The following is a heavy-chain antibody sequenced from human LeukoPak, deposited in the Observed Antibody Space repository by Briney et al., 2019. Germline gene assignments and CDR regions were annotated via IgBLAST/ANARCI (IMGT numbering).Heavy chain of an antibody. CDR3: ARIEGLKWNYDYGPFDY. V-gene: IGHV4-39*01. CDR1: GGSISSSSYY. Sequence: PSETLSLTCTVSGGSISSSSYYWGWIRQPPGKGLEWIGSIYYSGSTYYNPSLKSRVTISADTSKNQFSLKLSSVTTADTAVYYCARIEGLKWNYDYGPFDYWGQGTLVTVSS. CDR2: IYYSGST. J-gene: IGHJ4*02. D-gene: IGHD1-7*01.